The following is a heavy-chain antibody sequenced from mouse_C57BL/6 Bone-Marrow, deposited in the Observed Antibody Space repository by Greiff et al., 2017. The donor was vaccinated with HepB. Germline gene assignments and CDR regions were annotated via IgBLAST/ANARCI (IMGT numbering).Heavy chain of an antibody. V-gene: IGHV5-15*01. CDR1: GFTFSDYG. J-gene: IGHJ4*01. Sequence: EVKLVESGGGLVQPGGSLKLSCAASGFTFSDYGMAWVRQAPRKGPEWVAFISNLAYSIYYADTVTGRFTSSRENAKNTLYLEMSSLRSEDTAMYYCARHEGGYAMDYWGQGTSVTVSS. CDR3: ARHEGGYAMDY. CDR2: ISNLAYSI.